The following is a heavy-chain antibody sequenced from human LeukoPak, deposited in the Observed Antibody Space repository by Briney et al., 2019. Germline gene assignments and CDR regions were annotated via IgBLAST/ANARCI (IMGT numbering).Heavy chain of an antibody. D-gene: IGHD3-10*01. J-gene: IGHJ4*02. Sequence: SETLSLTCTVAGDSINSGAYYWGWIRQPQGKDLEWIGSIYYSGSTQYNPSLKSRVTVSLDTSTTQFSLNLTSVTAADTAIYFCAREDYGSGHFDYWGQGTLVTVSS. CDR2: IYYSGST. V-gene: IGHV4-39*07. CDR3: AREDYGSGHFDY. CDR1: GDSINSGAYY.